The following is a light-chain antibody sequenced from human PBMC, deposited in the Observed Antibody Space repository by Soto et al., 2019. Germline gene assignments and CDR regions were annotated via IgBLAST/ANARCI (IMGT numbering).Light chain of an antibody. CDR3: QQYNNWPPHT. CDR2: GAS. Sequence: EILMTQSPATLSVSPGERATLSCRASQSVSSNLAWYQQKPGQAPRLLIYGASTRATGIPARFSGSGSGTEFTLTISSLQSEDFALYFCQQYNNWPPHTFGQGTKLEIK. CDR1: QSVSSN. V-gene: IGKV3-15*01. J-gene: IGKJ2*01.